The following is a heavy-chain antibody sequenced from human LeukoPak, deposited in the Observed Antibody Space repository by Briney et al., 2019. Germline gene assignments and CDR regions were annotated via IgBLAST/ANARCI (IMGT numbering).Heavy chain of an antibody. Sequence: PGRSLRLSCAASGFTFSSYGMHWVRQAPGKGLEWVAVISYDGSNKYYADSVKGRFTISRDNSKNTLYLQMNSLRAEDTAVYYCACSWYNAFDIWGQGTMVTVSS. CDR2: ISYDGSNK. J-gene: IGHJ3*02. CDR1: GFTFSSYG. V-gene: IGHV3-30*03. CDR3: ACSWYNAFDI. D-gene: IGHD6-13*01.